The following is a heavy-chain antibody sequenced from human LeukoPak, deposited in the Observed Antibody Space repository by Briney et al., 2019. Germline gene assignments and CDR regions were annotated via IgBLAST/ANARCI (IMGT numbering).Heavy chain of an antibody. V-gene: IGHV4-38-2*02. D-gene: IGHD4-11*01. CDR1: GYSISSGYY. CDR3: ARDMTTANNWFDP. J-gene: IGHJ5*02. CDR2: IFQSGNT. Sequence: PSETLSLTCTVSGYSISSGYYWGWIRQPAGKELEWIGSIFQSGNTYYNPSLKSRVTISVETSKNQFSLKVFSVTAADTALYYCARDMTTANNWFDPWGQGTLVTVSS.